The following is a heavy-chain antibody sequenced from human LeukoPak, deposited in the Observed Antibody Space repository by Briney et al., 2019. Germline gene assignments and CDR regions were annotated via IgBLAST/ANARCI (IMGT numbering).Heavy chain of an antibody. CDR2: ISSSSSYI. J-gene: IGHJ6*04. CDR3: ARDGDIVVVPADV. Sequence: GGSLRLSCAASGFTFSSYSMNWVRQAPGKGLEWVSSISSSSSYIYYADSVKGRFTISRDNAKNSLYLQMNSLRAEDTAVYYCARDGDIVVVPADVWGKGTTVTVSS. CDR1: GFTFSSYS. D-gene: IGHD2-2*01. V-gene: IGHV3-21*01.